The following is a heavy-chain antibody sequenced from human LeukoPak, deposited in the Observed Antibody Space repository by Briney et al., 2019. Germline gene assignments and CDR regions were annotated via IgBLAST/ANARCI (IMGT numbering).Heavy chain of an antibody. V-gene: IGHV3-23*01. CDR1: GFTFSSYW. J-gene: IGHJ4*02. D-gene: IGHD3-22*01. CDR3: ARYYDSSGYSDY. Sequence: QAGGSLRLSCAASGFTFSSYWMSWVRQAPGKGLEWVSAISGSGGSTYYADSVKGRFTISRDNSKNTLYLQMNSLRAEDTAVYYCARYYDSSGYSDYWGQGTLVTVSS. CDR2: ISGSGGST.